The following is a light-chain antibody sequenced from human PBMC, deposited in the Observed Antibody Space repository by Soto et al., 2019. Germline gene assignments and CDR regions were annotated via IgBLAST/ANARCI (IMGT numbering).Light chain of an antibody. Sequence: DIQMTQSPSTLSASVGDRVTITCRAGQSISSWLAWYQQKPGKAPKLLIYHASTLESGVPLRFSGSASGTVFTLTISSLPPDDFATYFCQPYNSYWTFGQGTKVEIK. J-gene: IGKJ1*01. CDR2: HAS. V-gene: IGKV1-5*01. CDR1: QSISSW. CDR3: QPYNSYWT.